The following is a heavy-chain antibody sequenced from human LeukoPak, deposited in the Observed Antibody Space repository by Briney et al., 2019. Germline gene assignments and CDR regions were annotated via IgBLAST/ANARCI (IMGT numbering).Heavy chain of an antibody. V-gene: IGHV4-39*01. Sequence: PSETLSLTCTVSGGSISSSSYYWGWFRQPPGKGLEWLGSIYYSSTTYYNPSLKSRVTISVDTSKNQFSLKLTSVTAADTAVYYCARQYSSSSEAYFDYWGQGTLVTVSS. CDR2: IYYSSTT. CDR3: ARQYSSSSEAYFDY. CDR1: GGSISSSSYY. D-gene: IGHD6-6*01. J-gene: IGHJ4*02.